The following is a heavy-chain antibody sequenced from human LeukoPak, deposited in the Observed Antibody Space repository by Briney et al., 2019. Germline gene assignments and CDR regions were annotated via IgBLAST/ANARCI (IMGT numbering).Heavy chain of an antibody. J-gene: IGHJ5*02. Sequence: ASVKVSCKASGYTFTSYYMHWVRQAPGQGLEWMGIINPSGGSTSYAQKFQGRGTMTRDTSTSTVYMELSSLRSEDTAVYYCARGPIPYYDFWSGYPRFDPWGQGTLVTVSS. CDR1: GYTFTSYY. V-gene: IGHV1-46*01. CDR2: INPSGGST. CDR3: ARGPIPYYDFWSGYPRFDP. D-gene: IGHD3-3*01.